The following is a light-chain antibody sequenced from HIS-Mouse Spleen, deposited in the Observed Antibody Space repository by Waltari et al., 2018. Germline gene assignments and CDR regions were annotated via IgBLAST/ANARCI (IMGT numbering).Light chain of an antibody. J-gene: IGKJ2*01. V-gene: IGKV3-20*01. CDR2: GAS. CDR1: QSVSSSY. CDR3: QQYGSSPYT. Sequence: EIVLTQSPGPLSLSPGERATLSCRASQSVSSSYLAWYQQKPGQAPRLLIYGASSRATGIPDRFSGSGSGTDFTLTISRLEPEDVAVYYCQQYGSSPYTFGQGTKLEIK.